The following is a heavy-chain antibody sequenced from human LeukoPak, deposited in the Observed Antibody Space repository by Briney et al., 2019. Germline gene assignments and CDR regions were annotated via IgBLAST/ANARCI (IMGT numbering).Heavy chain of an antibody. V-gene: IGHV4-61*05. D-gene: IGHD1-1*01. J-gene: IGHJ3*02. CDR1: GGSISSSSYY. Sequence: SETLSLTCTVSGGSISSSSYYWGWIRQPPGKGLEWIGYIYYSGSTNYNPSLKSRVTISVDTSKNQFSLKLSSVTAADTAVYYCARFRTGMGAFDIWGQGTMVTVSS. CDR2: IYYSGST. CDR3: ARFRTGMGAFDI.